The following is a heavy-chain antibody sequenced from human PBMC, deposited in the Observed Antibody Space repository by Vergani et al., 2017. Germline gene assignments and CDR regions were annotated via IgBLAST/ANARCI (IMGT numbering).Heavy chain of an antibody. CDR2: IWYDGSNK. Sequence: VQLVESGGGVVQPGRSLRLSCAASGFTFSSYGMPWVRQAPGKGLEWVAVIWYDGSNKYYADSVKGRFTISRDNSKNTLYLQMNSLRAEDTAVYYCAKDHERTFDYWGQGTLVTVSS. J-gene: IGHJ4*02. CDR1: GFTFSSYG. V-gene: IGHV3-33*06. CDR3: AKDHERTFDY.